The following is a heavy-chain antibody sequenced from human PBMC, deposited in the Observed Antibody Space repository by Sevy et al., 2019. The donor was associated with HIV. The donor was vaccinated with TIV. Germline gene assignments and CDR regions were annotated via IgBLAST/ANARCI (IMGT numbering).Heavy chain of an antibody. CDR1: GGSFSGYY. V-gene: IGHV4-34*01. D-gene: IGHD6-19*01. Sequence: SETLSLTCAVYGGSFSGYYWIWIRQPPGKGLEWIGEINHSGSTNYNPSLKSRVTISLDTSKNQFSLKLSSVTAADTAVYYCARESGFPWSIAVAGLDYWGQGTLVTVSS. CDR2: INHSGST. CDR3: ARESGFPWSIAVAGLDY. J-gene: IGHJ4*02.